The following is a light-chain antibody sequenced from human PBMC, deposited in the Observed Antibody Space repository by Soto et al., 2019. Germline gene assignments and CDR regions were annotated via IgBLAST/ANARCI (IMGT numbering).Light chain of an antibody. J-gene: IGLJ2*01. V-gene: IGLV2-8*01. CDR3: RSNAGSNNLV. CDR2: EVS. CDR1: SSDVGDYNY. Sequence: QSALTQPPSASGTPGQSVTIPCTGTSSDVGDYNYVSWYQQHPGKAPKLVIYEVSRRPSGVPDRFSGSKSGNTASLTVSGLQVEDEADYYCRSNAGSNNLVFGGGTKVTVL.